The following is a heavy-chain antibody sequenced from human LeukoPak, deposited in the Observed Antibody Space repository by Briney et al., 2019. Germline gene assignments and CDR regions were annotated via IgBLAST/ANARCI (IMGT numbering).Heavy chain of an antibody. V-gene: IGHV3-7*01. D-gene: IGHD4-17*01. CDR2: MEEYGSYI. J-gene: IGHJ4*02. Sequence: GGSLRLSCVVSGFDFSGFSMSWVRQAPGKGLEWVAIMEEYGSYIFYVDSVKGRFIISRDNSKNTLYLQMNSLRAEDTAVYYCASFSMTTVTASCYWGQGTLVTVSS. CDR3: ASFSMTTVTASCY. CDR1: GFDFSGFS.